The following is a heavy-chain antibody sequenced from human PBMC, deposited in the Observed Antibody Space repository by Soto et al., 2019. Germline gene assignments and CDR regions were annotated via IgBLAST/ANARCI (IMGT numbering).Heavy chain of an antibody. D-gene: IGHD2-2*02. J-gene: IGHJ4*02. Sequence: EVQLVETGGGLLQPGGSLRLSCAASGFTFNHNWMHWVRQAPGKGLVWVSRINTDGSTTNYADSVKGRFTISRDNAKSTLYLQMTSLRVEDTAVYYCARDVCSGTSCYTGGWGQGTLVTVSS. V-gene: IGHV3-74*01. CDR3: ARDVCSGTSCYTGG. CDR2: INTDGSTT. CDR1: GFTFNHNW.